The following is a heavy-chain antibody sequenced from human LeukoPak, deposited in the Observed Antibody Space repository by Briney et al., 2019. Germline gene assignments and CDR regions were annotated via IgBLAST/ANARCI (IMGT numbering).Heavy chain of an antibody. D-gene: IGHD2-2*01. V-gene: IGHV1-2*02. CDR3: ARVPIVVVPAEWTDY. Sequence: ASVKVSCEASGYTFTGYYMHWVRQAPGQGLEWMGWINPNSGGTNYAQKFQGRVTMTRDTSISTAYMELSRLRSDDTAVYYCARVPIVVVPAEWTDYWGQGTLVTVSS. CDR2: INPNSGGT. J-gene: IGHJ4*02. CDR1: GYTFTGYY.